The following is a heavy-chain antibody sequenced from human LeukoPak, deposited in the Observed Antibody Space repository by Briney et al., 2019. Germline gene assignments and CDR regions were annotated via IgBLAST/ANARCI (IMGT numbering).Heavy chain of an antibody. V-gene: IGHV3-33*01. J-gene: IGHJ3*02. CDR3: ARGRGLGSFVVVPAAMGAFDI. D-gene: IGHD2-2*01. CDR1: GFTFSSYG. CDR2: IWYDGSNK. Sequence: QPGGSLRFSCAASGFTFSSYGMHWVRQAPGKGLEWVAVIWYDGSNKYYADSVKGRFTISRDNSKNTLYLQMNSLRAEDTAVYYCARGRGLGSFVVVPAAMGAFDIWGQGTMVTVSS.